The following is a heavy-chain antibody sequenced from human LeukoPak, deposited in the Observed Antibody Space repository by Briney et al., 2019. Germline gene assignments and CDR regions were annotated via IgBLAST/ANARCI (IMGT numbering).Heavy chain of an antibody. CDR3: ARDYGYCSSTSCYTVWGYYYYGMDV. D-gene: IGHD2-2*02. CDR2: ISYDGSNK. V-gene: IGHV3-30-3*01. Sequence: PGGSLRLSCAASGFTFSSYAMHWVRQAPGKGLEWVAVISYDGSNKYYADSVKGRFTISRDNSKYTLYLQMNSLRAEDTAVYYCARDYGYCSSTSCYTVWGYYYYGMDVWGQGTTVTVSS. J-gene: IGHJ6*02. CDR1: GFTFSSYA.